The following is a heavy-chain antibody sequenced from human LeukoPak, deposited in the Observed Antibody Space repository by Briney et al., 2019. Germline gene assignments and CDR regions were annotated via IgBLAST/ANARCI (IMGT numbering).Heavy chain of an antibody. J-gene: IGHJ4*02. V-gene: IGHV3-64*01. D-gene: IGHD4-23*01. CDR2: ISSNGGST. CDR3: ARSNGGNSCGTFWY. Sequence: GGSLRLSCAASGFTFSSYATHWVRQAPGKGLEYVSAISSNGGSTYYANSVKGRFTISRDNSKNTLYLQMGSLRAEDMAVYYCARSNGGNSCGTFWYWGQGTMVTVSS. CDR1: GFTFSSYA.